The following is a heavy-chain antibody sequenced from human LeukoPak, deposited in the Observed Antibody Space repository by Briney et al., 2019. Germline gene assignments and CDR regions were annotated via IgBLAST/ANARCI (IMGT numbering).Heavy chain of an antibody. CDR3: ARDRDSSGLRDFDL. Sequence: SETLSLTCTVSGGSISSGGYYWSWIRQPAGKGLEWIGRIYISGSTNYNPSLTSRVTISVDTSKNQFSLKLASVTAADTAVYYCARDRDSSGLRDFDLWGRGTLVTVSA. CDR1: GGSISSGGYY. V-gene: IGHV4-61*02. D-gene: IGHD3-22*01. J-gene: IGHJ2*01. CDR2: IYISGST.